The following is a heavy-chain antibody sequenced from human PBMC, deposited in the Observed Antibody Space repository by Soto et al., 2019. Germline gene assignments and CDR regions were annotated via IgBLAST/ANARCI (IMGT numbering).Heavy chain of an antibody. D-gene: IGHD2-8*01. V-gene: IGHV1-18*04. CDR1: GYTFTSYG. CDR2: ISAFNGDT. CDR3: TREAGWRRMVPYD. J-gene: IGHJ4*02. Sequence: QVQLVQPGSEVKKPGASVNVSWKGFGYTFTSYGFSWVRQVPGQGLEWLGWISAFNGDTQYAQTMKGRLTVTTDTSTTTVHMQLRSLTPADTAVYYCTREAGWRRMVPYDWGQGTLVSVS.